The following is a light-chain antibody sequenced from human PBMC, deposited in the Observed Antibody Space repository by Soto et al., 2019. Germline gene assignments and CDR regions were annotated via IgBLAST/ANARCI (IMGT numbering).Light chain of an antibody. CDR2: GYN. Sequence: QSVLTQPPSASGTPGQRVTISCSGSSSNIGSHTVNWYQQLPETAPKLLIYGYNQRPSGVPDRFSGSKSGTSASLAISGLQAEDEADFYCAVWDDRLNGPVFGGGTKLTVL. CDR3: AVWDDRLNGPV. V-gene: IGLV1-44*01. CDR1: SSNIGSHT. J-gene: IGLJ2*01.